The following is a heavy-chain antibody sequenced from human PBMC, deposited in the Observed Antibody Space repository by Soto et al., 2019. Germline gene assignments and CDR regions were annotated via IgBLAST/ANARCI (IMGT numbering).Heavy chain of an antibody. CDR3: ARLLAYCGGDCSLQALDI. CDR2: IYYSGST. Sequence: SEPLSLTCTVSGGSISSGGYYWSWIRQHPGKGLEWIGYIYYSGSTYHNPSLKSRVTISVDTSKNQFSLKLTSVTAADTAVYYCARLLAYCGGDCSLQALDIWGRGTMVTVSS. CDR1: GGSISSGGYY. D-gene: IGHD2-21*02. V-gene: IGHV4-31*03. J-gene: IGHJ3*02.